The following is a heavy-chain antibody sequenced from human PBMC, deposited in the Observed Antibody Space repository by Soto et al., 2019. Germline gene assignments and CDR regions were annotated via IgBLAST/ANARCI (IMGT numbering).Heavy chain of an antibody. J-gene: IGHJ4*02. CDR2: IYHSGST. CDR1: GGSISSGGYS. CDR3: ARAGGLGAVAVDY. Sequence: QLQLQESGSGLVKPSQTLSLTCAVSGGSISSGGYSWSWIRQPPGKGLEWIGYIYHSGSTYYNPSLKGRVTISVDRYKNQFSLKLSSVTAADTAVYYCARAGGLGAVAVDYWGQGTLVTVSS. V-gene: IGHV4-30-2*01. D-gene: IGHD6-19*01.